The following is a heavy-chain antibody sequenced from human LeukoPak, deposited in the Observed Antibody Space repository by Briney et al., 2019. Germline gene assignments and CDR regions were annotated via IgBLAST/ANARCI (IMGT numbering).Heavy chain of an antibody. J-gene: IGHJ4*02. Sequence: SETLSVTCAVSAYSISSGYYWGWIRQPPGKGLEWIGSIYHSGSTYYNPSLKSRVTISVDTSKNQFSLKLSSVTAADTAVYYCARYYYDGSGYYWGNFDYWGQGTLVTVSS. V-gene: IGHV4-38-2*01. CDR3: ARYYYDGSGYYWGNFDY. CDR1: AYSISSGYY. D-gene: IGHD3-22*01. CDR2: IYHSGST.